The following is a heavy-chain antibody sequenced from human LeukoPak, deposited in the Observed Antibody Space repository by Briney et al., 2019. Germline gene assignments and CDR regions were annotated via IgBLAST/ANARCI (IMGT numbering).Heavy chain of an antibody. J-gene: IGHJ5*02. CDR1: GYTFTSYD. V-gene: IGHV1-8*03. D-gene: IGHD3-22*01. CDR2: MNPNSGNT. CDR3: ARGGLDNYYDSSGYYANWFDP. Sequence: ASVKVSCXASGYTFTSYDINWVRQATGQGLEWMGWMNPNSGNTGYAQKFQGRVTITRNTSISTAYMELSSLRSEDTAVYYCARGGLDNYYDSSGYYANWFDPWGQGTLVTVSS.